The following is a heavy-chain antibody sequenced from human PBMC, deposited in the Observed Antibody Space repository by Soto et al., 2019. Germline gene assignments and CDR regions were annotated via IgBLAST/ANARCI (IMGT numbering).Heavy chain of an antibody. CDR1: GSPSDTYD. D-gene: IGHD1-26*01. CDR2: INGRGDRT. V-gene: IGHV3-23*01. CDR3: AKEGWGGSYEPYFDF. Sequence: GGSLRLSCAASGSPSDTYDMSWVCQAPGKGLEWVSGINGRGDRTFVADSVKGRFSISRDISTDTVYLQMNSLKPEDTAVYYCAKEGWGGSYEPYFDFWGQGTVVTVSS. J-gene: IGHJ4*02.